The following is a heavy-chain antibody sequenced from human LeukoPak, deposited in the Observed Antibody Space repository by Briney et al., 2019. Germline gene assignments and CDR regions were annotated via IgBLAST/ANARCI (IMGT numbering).Heavy chain of an antibody. CDR3: ARNGYSYGQIDY. V-gene: IGHV3-21*01. J-gene: IGHJ4*02. D-gene: IGHD5-18*01. CDR1: GFTFSSYS. Sequence: PGGSLRLSCAASGFTFSSYSMNWVRQAPGKGLEWVSSISSSSSYIYYADSVKGRFTISRDNAKNSLYLQMNSLRAEDTAVYYCARNGYSYGQIDYWGQGTLVTVSS. CDR2: ISSSSSYI.